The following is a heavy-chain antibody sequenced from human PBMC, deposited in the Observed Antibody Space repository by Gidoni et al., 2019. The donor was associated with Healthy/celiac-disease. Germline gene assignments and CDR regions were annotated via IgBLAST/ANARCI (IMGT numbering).Heavy chain of an antibody. J-gene: IGHJ3*02. Sequence: QVQLQESGPGLVKPSQTLSLTCTVSGGSISSGSYYWSWIRQPAGKGLEWIGRIYTSGSTNYNPSLKSRVTMSVDTSKNQFSLKLSSVTAADTAVYYCASRDGYNGPFDIWGQGTMVTVSS. CDR2: IYTSGST. CDR1: GGSISSGSYY. D-gene: IGHD5-12*01. CDR3: ASRDGYNGPFDI. V-gene: IGHV4-61*02.